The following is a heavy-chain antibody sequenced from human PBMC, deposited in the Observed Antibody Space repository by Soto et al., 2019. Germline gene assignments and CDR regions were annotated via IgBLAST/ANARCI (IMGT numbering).Heavy chain of an antibody. CDR3: ARGSREYSSSSYYYYYYMDV. CDR1: GYTFTGYY. J-gene: IGHJ6*03. CDR2: INPNSGGT. V-gene: IGHV1-2*04. Sequence: ASVKVSCKASGYTFTGYYMHWVRQAPGQGLEWMGWINPNSGGTNYAQKFQGWVTMTRDTSISTAYMELSRLRSDDTAVYYCARGSREYSSSSYYYYYYMDVWGKGTTVTVSS. D-gene: IGHD6-6*01.